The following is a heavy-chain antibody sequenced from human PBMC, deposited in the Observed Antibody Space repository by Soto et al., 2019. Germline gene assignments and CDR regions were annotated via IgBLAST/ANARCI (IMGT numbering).Heavy chain of an antibody. J-gene: IGHJ4*02. CDR3: ARESRYCSGGSCYFLPGIDY. V-gene: IGHV1-69*12. Sequence: QVQLVQSGAEVKKPGSSVKVSCKASGGTFSSYAISWVRQAPGQGLEWMGGSIPIFGTANYAQKFQGRVRLTADESTSTADMELSSLRSEDTAVYYCARESRYCSGGSCYFLPGIDYWGQGTLVTVSS. CDR1: GGTFSSYA. D-gene: IGHD2-15*01. CDR2: SIPIFGTA.